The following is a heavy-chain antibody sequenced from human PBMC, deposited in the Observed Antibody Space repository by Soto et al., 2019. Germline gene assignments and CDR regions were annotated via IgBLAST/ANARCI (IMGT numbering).Heavy chain of an antibody. D-gene: IGHD3-22*01. CDR2: IYHSGST. CDR1: GYSISSGYY. V-gene: IGHV4-38-2*02. CDR3: AREGNYYYDSSGYRY. Sequence: LSLTCAVSGYSISSGYYWGWIRQPPGKGLEWIGSIYHSGSTYYNPSLKSRVTISVDTPKNQFSLKLSSVTAADTAVYYCAREGNYYYDSSGYRYWGQGTLVTVPQ. J-gene: IGHJ4*02.